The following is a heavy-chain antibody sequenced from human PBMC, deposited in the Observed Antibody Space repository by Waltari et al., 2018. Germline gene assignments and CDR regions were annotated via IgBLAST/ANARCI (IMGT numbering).Heavy chain of an antibody. CDR3: ARGSIVVVVAEIGAYYFDY. J-gene: IGHJ4*02. V-gene: IGHV1-69*01. Sequence: QVQLVQSGAEVKKPGSSVKVSCKASGGPFRSFSLSWVRQAPVTGLEWMGGIIPIFGTANYAQKFQGRVTITADESTSTAYMELSSLRSEDTAVYYCARGSIVVVVAEIGAYYFDYWGQGTLVTVSS. CDR1: GGPFRSFS. CDR2: IIPIFGTA. D-gene: IGHD2-15*01.